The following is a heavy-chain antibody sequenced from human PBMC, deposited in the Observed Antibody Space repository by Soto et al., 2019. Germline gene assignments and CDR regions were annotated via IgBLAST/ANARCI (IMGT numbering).Heavy chain of an antibody. D-gene: IGHD3-9*01. J-gene: IGHJ5*02. CDR3: ARGGNDILTGYWFDP. CDR1: GGSFSGYY. CDR2: INHSGST. Sequence: SETLSLTCAVYGGSFSGYYWSWIRQPPGKGLEWIGEINHSGSTNYNPSLKSRVTISVDTSKNQFPLKLSSVTAADTAVYYCARGGNDILTGYWFDPWGQGTLVTVSS. V-gene: IGHV4-34*01.